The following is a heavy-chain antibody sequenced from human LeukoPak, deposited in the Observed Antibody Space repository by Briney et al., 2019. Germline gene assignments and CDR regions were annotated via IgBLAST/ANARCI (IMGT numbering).Heavy chain of an antibody. V-gene: IGHV3-23*01. CDR3: AKVLLSIAAAGTLDY. CDR2: ISGSGGST. CDR1: GFTFSSYA. Sequence: GGSLRLSCAASGFTFSSYAMSWVRQAPGKGLEWVSAISGSGGSTYYANSVKGRFTISRDNSKNTLYLQMNSLRAEDTAVYYCAKVLLSIAAAGTLDYWGQGTLVTVSS. J-gene: IGHJ4*02. D-gene: IGHD6-13*01.